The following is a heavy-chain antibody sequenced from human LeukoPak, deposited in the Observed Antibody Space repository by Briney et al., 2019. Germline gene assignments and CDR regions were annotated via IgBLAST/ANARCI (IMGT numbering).Heavy chain of an antibody. Sequence: GGSLRLSCAASGFTFSSYAMSWVRQAPGKGLEWVANIKPDGRETYYVDSVKGRSTISRDNAKSSLYLQMKSLRAEDTAVYYCARDYNLGQGTLVTVSS. CDR1: GFTFSSYA. CDR3: ARDYN. CDR2: IKPDGRET. J-gene: IGHJ4*02. V-gene: IGHV3-7*01.